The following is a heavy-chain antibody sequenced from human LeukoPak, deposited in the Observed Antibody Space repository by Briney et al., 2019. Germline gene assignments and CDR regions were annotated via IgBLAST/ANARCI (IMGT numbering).Heavy chain of an antibody. CDR2: IYYSGST. D-gene: IGHD6-13*01. CDR1: GGSISSSSYY. J-gene: IGHJ4*02. V-gene: IGHV4-39*07. Sequence: SETLSLTCTVSGGSISSSSYYWGWIRQPPGKGLEWIGSIYYSGSTYYNPSLKSRVTISVDTSKNQFSLKLSSVTAADTAVYYCARGYSSSWRLLYYFDYWGQGTLVTVSS. CDR3: ARGYSSSWRLLYYFDY.